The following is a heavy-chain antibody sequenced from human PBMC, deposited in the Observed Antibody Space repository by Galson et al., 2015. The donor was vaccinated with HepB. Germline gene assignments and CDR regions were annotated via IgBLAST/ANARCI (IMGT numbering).Heavy chain of an antibody. CDR1: GFTFSSYA. J-gene: IGHJ6*02. D-gene: IGHD5-18*01. CDR3: GKDPVRASYRPYGMDV. Sequence: SLRLSCAASGFTFSSYAMSWVRQAPGKGLEWVSSISGRGGNTYYADSVKGRFTISRDNSKKMVYLQMKRLKAEDTALYYCGKDPVRASYRPYGMDVWGQGTTVTVSS. CDR2: ISGRGGNT. V-gene: IGHV3-23*01.